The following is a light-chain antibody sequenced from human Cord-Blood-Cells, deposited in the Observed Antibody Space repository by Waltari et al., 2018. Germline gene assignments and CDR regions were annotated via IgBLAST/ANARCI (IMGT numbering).Light chain of an antibody. CDR2: EVS. J-gene: IGLJ2*01. CDR1: SSDVGGYNF. Sequence: QSALTQPASVSGSPGQSITISCTGTSSDVGGYNFVSWYQQHPGKAPKLMIYEVSNRPSGVSIRFSASKSGNTASLTISGLQDEDDADYYCSSDTSSSVVFGGGTKLTVL. V-gene: IGLV2-14*01. CDR3: SSDTSSSVV.